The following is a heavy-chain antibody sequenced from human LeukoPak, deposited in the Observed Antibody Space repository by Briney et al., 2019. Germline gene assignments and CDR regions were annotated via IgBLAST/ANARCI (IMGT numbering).Heavy chain of an antibody. J-gene: IGHJ4*02. CDR1: GFPLSSYG. CDR2: ISGSGGST. CDR3: ANSGLNRFEY. Sequence: GALRLSCAASGFPLSSYGMSWVRQAPGKGLEWVSSISGSGGSTYYADSVKGRFTISRDSSKNTLYLQVNSLRADDTAVYYCANSGLNRFEYWGQGALVTVSS. D-gene: IGHD2-15*01. V-gene: IGHV3-23*01.